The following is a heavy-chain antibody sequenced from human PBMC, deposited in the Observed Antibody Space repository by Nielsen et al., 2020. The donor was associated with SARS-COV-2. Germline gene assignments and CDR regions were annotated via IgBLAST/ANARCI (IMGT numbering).Heavy chain of an antibody. CDR1: GGSISSYY. D-gene: IGHD4-17*01. J-gene: IGHJ3*02. V-gene: IGHV4-4*07. CDR2: IYTSGST. CDR3: ARDYYGDYLDGFDI. Sequence: SETLSLTCTVSGGSISSYYWSWIRRPAGKGLEWIGRIYTSGSTNYSPSLKSRVSISLDTSKNQFSLNLSSVTAADTAVYFCARDYYGDYLDGFDIWGQGTVVAVSS.